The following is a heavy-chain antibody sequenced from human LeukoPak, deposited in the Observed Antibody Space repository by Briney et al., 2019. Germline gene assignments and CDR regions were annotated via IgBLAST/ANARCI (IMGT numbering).Heavy chain of an antibody. D-gene: IGHD5-18*01. V-gene: IGHV4-39*07. CDR1: GGSISPYC. J-gene: IGHJ6*02. CDR3: ARVFGSYGRNYYYGMDV. Sequence: SETLSLTCTVSGGSISPYCWSWIRQPPGKGLEWIGSIYYSGSTYYNPSLKSRVTISVDTSKNQFSLKLSSKTAADTAVYYCARVFGSYGRNYYYGMDVWGQGTTVTVSS. CDR2: IYYSGST.